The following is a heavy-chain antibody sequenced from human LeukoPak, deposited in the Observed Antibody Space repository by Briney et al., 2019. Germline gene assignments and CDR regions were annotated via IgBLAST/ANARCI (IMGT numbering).Heavy chain of an antibody. V-gene: IGHV3-64D*08. CDR3: GKPARGSGIQFGFDS. CDR1: GFTFSDYA. Sequence: GGSLRLSCAASGFTFSDYAMHWVRQAPGKGLEDVSAISTVIGRTFYADSVKDRFTISRDNSGNTLYLQMSSLRPEETAVFYCGKPARGSGIQFGFDSWGQGTLVTVSS. D-gene: IGHD3-10*01. CDR2: ISTVIGRT. J-gene: IGHJ4*02.